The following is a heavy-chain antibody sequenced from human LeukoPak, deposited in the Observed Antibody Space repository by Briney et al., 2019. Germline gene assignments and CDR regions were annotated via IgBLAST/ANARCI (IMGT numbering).Heavy chain of an antibody. D-gene: IGHD6-13*01. V-gene: IGHV3-21*01. CDR2: ISSTGAYI. J-gene: IGHJ4*02. CDR3: ARGLAAAGTRGPY. CDR1: GFNFSSDS. Sequence: GGSLRLSCATSGFNFSSDSMIWVRQAPGKGLEWVSSISSTGAYIYYADSLKGRFTISRDNAKNSLYLQMNSLRADDTAVYYCARGLAAAGTRGPYWGQGTLVTVSS.